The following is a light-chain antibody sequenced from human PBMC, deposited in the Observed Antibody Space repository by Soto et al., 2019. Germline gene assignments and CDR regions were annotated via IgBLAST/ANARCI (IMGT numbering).Light chain of an antibody. J-gene: IGLJ3*02. CDR1: DSDVGGYNY. CDR2: EVI. Sequence: QSALTQPASVSGSPGQSITISCTGTDSDVGGYNYVSWYQQHPGKAPKLMIYEVINRPSGVSNRFSGSKSANTASLTISGLQAEDKADYYCSSYTSSSTLVFGGGTKLTVL. CDR3: SSYTSSSTLV. V-gene: IGLV2-14*03.